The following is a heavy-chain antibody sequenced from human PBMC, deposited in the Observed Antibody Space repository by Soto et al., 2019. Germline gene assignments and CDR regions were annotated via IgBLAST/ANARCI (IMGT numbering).Heavy chain of an antibody. J-gene: IGHJ4*02. Sequence: EVQLLESGGGLVQPGGSLRLSWAASGFPFTSYGVSWVRQAPGKGLEWVSTINTNGNRHYADSVKGRFTISRDSSESMLYLDMNNLRAEDTALYYCARKLGVGHYPFRHWGQGTLVTVSS. CDR1: GFPFTSYG. V-gene: IGHV3-23*01. CDR3: ARKLGVGHYPFRH. CDR2: INTNGNR. D-gene: IGHD7-27*01.